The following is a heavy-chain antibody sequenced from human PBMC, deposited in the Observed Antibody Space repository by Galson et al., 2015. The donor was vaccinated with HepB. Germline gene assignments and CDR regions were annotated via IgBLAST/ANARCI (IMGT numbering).Heavy chain of an antibody. V-gene: IGHV3-48*01. J-gene: IGHJ4*02. CDR2: ISSSSTI. D-gene: IGHD6-13*01. CDR3: ARVKYSSSSGADY. Sequence: SLRLSCAASGFTFSSYSMNWVRQAPGKGLEWVSYISSSSTIYYADSVKGRFTISRDNAKNSLYLQMNSLRAEDTAVCYCARVKYSSSSGADYWGQGTLVTVSS. CDR1: GFTFSSYS.